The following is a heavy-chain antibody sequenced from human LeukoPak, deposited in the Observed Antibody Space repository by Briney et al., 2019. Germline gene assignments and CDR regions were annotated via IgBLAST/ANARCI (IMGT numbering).Heavy chain of an antibody. V-gene: IGHV3-33*06. J-gene: IGHJ4*02. D-gene: IGHD6-13*01. CDR1: GFTFSSSA. CDR3: AKSFGYSRSWFDY. CDR2: IWYDGSKE. Sequence: GGSLRLSCAASGFTFSSSAMNWVRQAPGKGLEWVAIIWYDGSKEYYADSVKGRFTVSRDNSMNTLYLQMNSLRAEDTAVYYCAKSFGYSRSWFDYWGQGTLVTVSS.